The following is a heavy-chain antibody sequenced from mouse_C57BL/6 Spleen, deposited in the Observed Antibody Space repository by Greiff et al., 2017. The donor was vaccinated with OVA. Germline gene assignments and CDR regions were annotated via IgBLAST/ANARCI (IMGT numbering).Heavy chain of an antibody. D-gene: IGHD2-5*01. CDR3: ARGYSNYYFDD. CDR2: IYPGGGYT. J-gene: IGHJ2*01. V-gene: IGHV1-63*01. Sequence: VQLQQSGAELVRPGTSVQMSCKASGYTFTHYWIGWAKQRPGHGLEWIGDIYPGGGYTNYNEKFKGKATLTADKSSSTAYMQFSSLTSEYSAIYYCARGYSNYYFDDWGQGTTLTVSS. CDR1: GYTFTHYW.